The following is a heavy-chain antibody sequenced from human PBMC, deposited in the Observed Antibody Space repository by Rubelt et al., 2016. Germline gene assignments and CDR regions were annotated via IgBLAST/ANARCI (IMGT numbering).Heavy chain of an antibody. J-gene: IGHJ6*02. CDR2: VYYNDRI. Sequence: QVELQESGPGLVKASETLSLTCTVSGASIRTFSWSWIRQSPGKGLEWIGGVYYNDRINYNPSLKSRVTISVDASNNQFSLKGTSVTAADTAVYYCARRASNSLGFDYGMDVWGQGTTVTVSS. CDR3: ARRASNSLGFDYGMDV. D-gene: IGHD3-10*01. V-gene: IGHV4-59*13. CDR1: GASIRTFS.